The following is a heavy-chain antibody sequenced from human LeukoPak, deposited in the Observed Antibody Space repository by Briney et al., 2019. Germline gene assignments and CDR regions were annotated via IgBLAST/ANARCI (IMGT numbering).Heavy chain of an antibody. CDR3: ARDSDSIPFDY. Sequence: GGSLRLSCAASGFTFSSYSMNWVRQAPGKGLEWVSSISSSSSYIYYADSVKGRFTISRDNAKNSLYLQMNSLRAKDTAVYYCARDSDSIPFDYWGQGTLVTVSS. D-gene: IGHD3-22*01. V-gene: IGHV3-21*01. CDR1: GFTFSSYS. J-gene: IGHJ4*02. CDR2: ISSSSSYI.